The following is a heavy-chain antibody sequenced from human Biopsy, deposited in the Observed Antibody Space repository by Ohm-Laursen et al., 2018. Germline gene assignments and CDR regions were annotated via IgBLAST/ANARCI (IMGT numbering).Heavy chain of an antibody. CDR3: AQTRNDYGGFYFDY. D-gene: IGHD4/OR15-4a*01. V-gene: IGHV4-39*01. J-gene: IGHJ4*02. Sequence: SETLSLTCSVSGDSISSSTYYWGWIRPPPGKGLEWIGPIRNTYFRTSLKSRVTMSVDTAKNELSLMLSCVTAADTGVYYCAQTRNDYGGFYFDYWGRGTLVTVSS. CDR2: IRNT. CDR1: GDSISSSTYY.